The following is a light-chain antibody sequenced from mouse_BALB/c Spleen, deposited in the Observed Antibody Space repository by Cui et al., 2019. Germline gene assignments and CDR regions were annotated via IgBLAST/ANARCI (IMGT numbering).Light chain of an antibody. Sequence: ENVLTQSPAIMSASLGESVTMSCRASSSVDDMYWCQQESDASPKPWSYYTSILAPGVPARFGGSGSGNCYSLAISGMEGEDAATYYCEQFNSCPSTYGGGTKLEIK. J-gene: IGKJ2*01. CDR1: SSVDD. CDR2: YTS. CDR3: EQFNSCPST. V-gene: IGKV4-50*01.